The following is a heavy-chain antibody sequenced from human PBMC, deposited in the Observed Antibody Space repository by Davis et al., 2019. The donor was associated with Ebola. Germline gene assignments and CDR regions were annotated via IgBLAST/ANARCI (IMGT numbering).Heavy chain of an antibody. J-gene: IGHJ4*02. CDR1: GFIFSNYW. Sequence: GESLKISCAASGFIFSNYWMSWVRQAPGKGPEWVAIIKQDGGEKYYVDSVKGRFTISRDNAKNLLFLQMNNLRVEDTAVYYCARDAAYSRLDYWGQGVLVAVSS. V-gene: IGHV3-7*03. CDR2: IKQDGGEK. D-gene: IGHD1-26*01. CDR3: ARDAAYSRLDY.